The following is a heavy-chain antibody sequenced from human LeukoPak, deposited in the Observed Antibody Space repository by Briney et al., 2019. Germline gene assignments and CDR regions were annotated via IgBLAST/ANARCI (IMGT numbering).Heavy chain of an antibody. V-gene: IGHV1-2*02. J-gene: IGHJ4*02. CDR1: GYTFTAYY. Sequence: ASVKVSCKASGYTFTAYYLHWVRQAPGQGLEWMGWINPNSGGTTYAQQFQGRITMTRDTSISTAYMDLTRLTSDDTAVYYCARDSGSSGWEFDFWGQGTLVTVSS. CDR2: INPNSGGT. D-gene: IGHD6-25*01. CDR3: ARDSGSSGWEFDF.